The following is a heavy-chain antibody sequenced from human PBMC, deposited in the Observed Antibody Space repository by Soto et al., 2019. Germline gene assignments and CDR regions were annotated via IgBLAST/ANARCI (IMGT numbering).Heavy chain of an antibody. V-gene: IGHV4-59*01. CDR3: ARVLGSSWYYLTFDY. CDR2: IYYSGST. Sequence: SETLSLTCTVSGGSISSYYWSWIRQPPGKGLEWIGYIYYSGSTNYNPSLKSRVTISVDTSKNQFSLKLSSVTAADTAVYYCARVLGSSWYYLTFDYWGQGTLVTVSS. CDR1: GGSISSYY. D-gene: IGHD6-13*01. J-gene: IGHJ4*02.